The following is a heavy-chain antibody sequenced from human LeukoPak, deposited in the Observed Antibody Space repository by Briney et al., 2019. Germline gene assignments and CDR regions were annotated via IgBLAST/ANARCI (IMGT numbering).Heavy chain of an antibody. D-gene: IGHD3-22*01. CDR1: GYTFTSYA. CDR2: INTNTGNP. J-gene: IGHJ1*01. CDR3: ARDFHDSSGYYYTYFQH. Sequence: AASVKVSCKASGYTFTSYAMNWVRQALGQGLEWMGWINTNTGNPTYAQGFTGRFVFSLDTSVSTAYLQISSLKAEDTAVYYCARDFHDSSGYYYTYFQHWGQGTLVTVSS. V-gene: IGHV7-4-1*02.